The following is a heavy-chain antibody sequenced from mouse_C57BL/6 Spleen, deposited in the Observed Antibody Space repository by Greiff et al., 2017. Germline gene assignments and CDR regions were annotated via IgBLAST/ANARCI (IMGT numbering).Heavy chain of an antibody. J-gene: IGHJ2*01. CDR2: IYPGDGDT. V-gene: IGHV1-82*01. Sequence: QLQQSGPELVKPGASVKISCKASGYAFSSSWMNWVKQRPGKGLEWIGRIYPGDGDTNYNGKFKGKATLTADKSSSTAYMQLSSLTSEDSAVYFCASGGDVGDFDYWGKGTTLTVSS. CDR1: GYAFSSSW. CDR3: ASGGDVGDFDY. D-gene: IGHD3-3*01.